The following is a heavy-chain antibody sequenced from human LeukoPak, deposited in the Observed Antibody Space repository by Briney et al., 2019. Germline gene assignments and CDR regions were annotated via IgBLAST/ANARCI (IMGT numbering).Heavy chain of an antibody. CDR2: MNPNSGNT. D-gene: IGHD2/OR15-2a*01. Sequence: ASVKVSCKASGGTFSSYAINWVRQATGQGLEWMGWMNPNSGNTGYAQKFQGRVTMTRNTSISTAYMELSSLRSEDTAVYYCARGFSNYYYYYMDVWGKGTTVTISS. V-gene: IGHV1-8*02. CDR3: ARGFSNYYYYYMDV. CDR1: GGTFSSYA. J-gene: IGHJ6*03.